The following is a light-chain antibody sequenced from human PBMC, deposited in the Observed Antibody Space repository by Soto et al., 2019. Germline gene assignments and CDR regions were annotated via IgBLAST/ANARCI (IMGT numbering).Light chain of an antibody. V-gene: IGKV1-39*01. CDR2: AAS. CDR3: QQTYSAPWT. CDR1: QSVSSY. Sequence: DILMTQSPSSLSASVGDRVTITCRASQSVSSYLNWYQQKPGKAPKLLIYAASSLQGGVPSRFSGSGSETDFTLTISSLQPGDFATYYCQQTYSAPWTFGQGTKVDIK. J-gene: IGKJ1*01.